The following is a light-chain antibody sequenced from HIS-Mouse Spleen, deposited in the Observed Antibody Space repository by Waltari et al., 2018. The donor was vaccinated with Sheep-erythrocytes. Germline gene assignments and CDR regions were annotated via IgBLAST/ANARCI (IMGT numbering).Light chain of an antibody. CDR3: CSYAGSYNHV. CDR1: SRDVGGYNY. V-gene: IGLV2-11*01. CDR2: DVS. Sequence: QSGLTQHRSVSWSPGQAVTIYGPVTSRDVGGYNYVSWYQQHPGKAPKLMIYDVSKRPSGVPDRFSGSKSGNTASLTISGLQAEDEADYYCCSYAGSYNHVFATGTKVTVL. J-gene: IGLJ1*01.